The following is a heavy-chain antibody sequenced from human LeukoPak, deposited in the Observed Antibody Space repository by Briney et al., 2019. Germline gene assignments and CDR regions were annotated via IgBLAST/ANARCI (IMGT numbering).Heavy chain of an antibody. Sequence: ASVKVSCKASGYTFTGYYMHWVRQAPGQGLEWMGWINPNSGGTNYAQKFQGRVTMTRDTSIGTAYMELSRLRSDDTAVYYCARQTGLVVVAATGAFDIWGQGTMVTVSS. CDR1: GYTFTGYY. CDR2: INPNSGGT. J-gene: IGHJ3*02. CDR3: ARQTGLVVVAATGAFDI. V-gene: IGHV1-2*02. D-gene: IGHD2-15*01.